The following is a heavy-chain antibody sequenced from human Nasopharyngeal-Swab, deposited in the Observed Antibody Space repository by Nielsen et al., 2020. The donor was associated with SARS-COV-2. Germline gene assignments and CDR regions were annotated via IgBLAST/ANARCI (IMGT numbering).Heavy chain of an antibody. D-gene: IGHD6-13*01. CDR3: AKGVAAALPPGMDV. J-gene: IGHJ6*02. CDR2: ISYDGSNK. V-gene: IGHV3-30*18. Sequence: VRQAPGEGLVWVAVISYDGSNKYYADSVKGRFTISRDNSKNTLYLQMNSLRAEDTALYYCAKGVAAALPPGMDVWGQGTTVTVSS.